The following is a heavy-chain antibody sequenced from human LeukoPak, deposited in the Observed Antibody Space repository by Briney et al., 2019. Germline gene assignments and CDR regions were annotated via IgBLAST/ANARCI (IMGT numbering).Heavy chain of an antibody. V-gene: IGHV1-2*02. D-gene: IGHD3-9*01. CDR3: ARGESVLRYFDWLSIFDY. Sequence: ASVKVSCKASGYTFSGTGWYLYWLRQAPGQGLEWMGWINPNSGGTNYAQKFQGRVTMTRDTSISTAYMELSRLRSDDTAVYYCARGESVLRYFDWLSIFDYWGQGTLVTVSS. CDR2: INPNSGGT. J-gene: IGHJ4*02. CDR1: GYTFSGTGWY.